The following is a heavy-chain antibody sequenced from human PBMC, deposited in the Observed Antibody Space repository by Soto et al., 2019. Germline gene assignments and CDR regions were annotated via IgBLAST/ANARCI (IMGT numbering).Heavy chain of an antibody. Sequence: QVQLQESGPGLVKSSETLPLTCTVSSDSISGENWWSWVRQPPGMGLEWIGEIFHTGGTNYNPSLRSRVTMEVDKSKNQFSLKLISATAADTAVYYCARVFSSGSGWMYYFDFWSQGTLVFVSS. CDR1: SDSISGENW. D-gene: IGHD3-16*01. CDR2: IFHTGGT. J-gene: IGHJ4*02. CDR3: ARVFSSGSGWMYYFDF. V-gene: IGHV4-4*02.